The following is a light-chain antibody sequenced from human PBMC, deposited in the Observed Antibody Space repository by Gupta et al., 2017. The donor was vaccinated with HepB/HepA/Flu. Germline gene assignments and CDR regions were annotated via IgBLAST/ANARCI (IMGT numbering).Light chain of an antibody. J-gene: IGLJ2*01. V-gene: IGLV1-51*02. CDR1: SSNIGTTY. CDR2: ENK. CDR3: GTWDSSIVV. Sequence: QSVLTQPPSVSAAPGQKVTISCSGSSSNIGTTYVSWYQQLPGTAPELLIYENKKRTAATRDRFSGYKAGTAATLGIPGRQTGDEDDYDCGTWDSSIVVFGGGTKLTVL.